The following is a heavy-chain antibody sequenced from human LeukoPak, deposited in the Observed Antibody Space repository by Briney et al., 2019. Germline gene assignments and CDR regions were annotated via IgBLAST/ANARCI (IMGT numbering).Heavy chain of an antibody. CDR2: IGSSGGSI. CDR3: AIDPNWGTHS. Sequence: GGSLRLSCAASGFTFSTYTMYWVRHPPGKRLEWVSIIGSSGGSIHYADSVKGRFTISRDNSKNALYLQMNSLRVEDTAVYYCAIDPNWGTHSWGQGVLVIVSS. V-gene: IGHV3-23*01. CDR1: GFTFSTYT. D-gene: IGHD7-27*01. J-gene: IGHJ4*02.